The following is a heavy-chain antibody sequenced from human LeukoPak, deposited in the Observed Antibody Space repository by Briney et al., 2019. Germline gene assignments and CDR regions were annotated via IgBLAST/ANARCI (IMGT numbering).Heavy chain of an antibody. Sequence: GGSLRLSCTASGFTFSNYSMNWVRQAPGKGLEWVSSISRTIHYRYYADSVKGRFTISRDKAKNSLYLQMNNLRAEDTAVYYCARAPGPFFDIWGQGTMVTVSS. J-gene: IGHJ3*02. CDR2: ISRTIHYR. V-gene: IGHV3-21*01. CDR1: GFTFSNYS. CDR3: ARAPGPFFDI.